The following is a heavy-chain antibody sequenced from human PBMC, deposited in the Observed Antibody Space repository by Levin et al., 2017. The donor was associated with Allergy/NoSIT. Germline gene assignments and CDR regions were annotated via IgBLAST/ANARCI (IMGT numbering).Heavy chain of an antibody. J-gene: IGHJ4*02. Sequence: SQTLSLTCDISGDSVSGSRAAWNWIRQSPSGGLQWLGRTFYRSKWFNDYEDSVRGRITITPDTSRNQFSLQLNAVSPDDTAIYYCARNSDCSGYPYFDFWGRGTRVIVSS. CDR3: ARNSDCSGYPYFDF. CDR2: TFYRSKWFN. V-gene: IGHV6-1*01. D-gene: IGHD3-22*01. CDR1: GDSVSGSRAA.